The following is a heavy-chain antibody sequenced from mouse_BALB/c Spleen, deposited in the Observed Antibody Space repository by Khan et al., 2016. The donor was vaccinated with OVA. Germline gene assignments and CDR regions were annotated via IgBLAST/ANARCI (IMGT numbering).Heavy chain of an antibody. CDR1: GFTFSNYA. J-gene: IGHJ3*01. CDR2: ISSGGST. CDR3: ARDYWFTY. Sequence: EVELVESGGGLVKPGGSLKFSCAASGFTFSNYAMSWVRQTPEKRLEWVASISSGGSTYYSDSVKGRFTTSRDNARNILYLQMISLRSEDTAMYYCARDYWFTYWGQGTLVTVSA. V-gene: IGHV5-6-5*01.